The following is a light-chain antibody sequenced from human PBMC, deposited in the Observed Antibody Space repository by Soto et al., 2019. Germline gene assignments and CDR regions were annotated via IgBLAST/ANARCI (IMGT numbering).Light chain of an antibody. Sequence: DIVMTQSPLSLPVTPGEPASISCRSSQSLLHSNGYNYLDWYLQKPGQSPQLLIYLGSNRASGVPHRFSGGGSGTDFAIKIRRVEADDVEVYYCIQAVQPLFTFGAGKNVDIQ. CDR2: LGS. J-gene: IGKJ3*01. CDR3: IQAVQPLFT. V-gene: IGKV2-28*01. CDR1: QSLLHSNGYNY.